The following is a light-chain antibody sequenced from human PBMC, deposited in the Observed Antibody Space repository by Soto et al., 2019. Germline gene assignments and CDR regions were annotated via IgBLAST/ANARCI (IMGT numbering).Light chain of an antibody. CDR3: QQLSRYPLT. CDR2: SAS. V-gene: IGKV1-9*01. CDR1: QALSNY. Sequence: DIQMTQSPSSLSASVGDTVTITCRASQALSNYLAWYQQKPGKAPDLLIYSASTLQSGVPSRFSGSGSETEFSLTIRALQPEDFATYYCQQLSRYPLTFGGGTRLEI. J-gene: IGKJ5*01.